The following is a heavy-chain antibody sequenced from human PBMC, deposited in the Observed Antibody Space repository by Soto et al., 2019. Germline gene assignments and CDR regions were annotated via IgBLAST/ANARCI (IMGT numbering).Heavy chain of an antibody. CDR1: GFTFSSYE. CDR3: AREHRSSFSSTFDY. V-gene: IGHV3-48*03. J-gene: IGHJ4*02. Sequence: LRLSFAASGFTFSSYEMNWVRQAPGKGPEWVSYISNSGSNMKYADSVKGRFTISRDNAKNSLNLQMNSLRVEDTAVYYCAREHRSSFSSTFDYWGQGTLVTVSS. CDR2: ISNSGSNM. D-gene: IGHD2-2*01.